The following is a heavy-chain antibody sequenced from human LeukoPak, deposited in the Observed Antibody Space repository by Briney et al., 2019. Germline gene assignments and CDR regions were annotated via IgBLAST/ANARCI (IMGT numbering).Heavy chain of an antibody. D-gene: IGHD1-26*01. CDR1: GGTFSSYA. V-gene: IGHV1-2*02. Sequence: GASVKVSCKASGGTFSSYAISWVRQAPGQGLEWMGWINPNSGGTNYAQKFQGRVTMTRDTSISTAYMELSRLRSDDTAVYYCARDYSGYVDYWGQGTLVTVSS. CDR2: INPNSGGT. CDR3: ARDYSGYVDY. J-gene: IGHJ4*02.